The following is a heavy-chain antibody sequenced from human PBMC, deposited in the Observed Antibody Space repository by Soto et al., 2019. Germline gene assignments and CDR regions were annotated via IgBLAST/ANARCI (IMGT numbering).Heavy chain of an antibody. CDR3: ARDAGGWYPIEYFQH. Sequence: RKGLEWVAVICYSGSNTYYADSVKGRFTISRDNSKNTLYLQMNSLRAEDTAVYYCARDAGGWYPIEYFQHWGQGTLVTVSS. V-gene: IGHV3-33*01. J-gene: IGHJ1*01. CDR2: ICYSGSNT. D-gene: IGHD6-19*01.